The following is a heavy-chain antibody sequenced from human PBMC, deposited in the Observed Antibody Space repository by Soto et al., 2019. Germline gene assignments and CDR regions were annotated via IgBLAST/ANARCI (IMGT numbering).Heavy chain of an antibody. CDR3: ARNFWSGYYGDPFDY. D-gene: IGHD3-3*01. CDR2: IYYSGST. V-gene: IGHV4-31*03. CDR1: GGSISSGGYY. J-gene: IGHJ4*02. Sequence: QVQLQESGPGLVKPSQTLSLTCTVSGGSISSGGYYWSWIRQHPGKGLEWIGYIYYSGSTYYNPSLKSRFTITVDTSKNQFSLKLSSVTAADTAVYYCARNFWSGYYGDPFDYWGQGTLVTVSS.